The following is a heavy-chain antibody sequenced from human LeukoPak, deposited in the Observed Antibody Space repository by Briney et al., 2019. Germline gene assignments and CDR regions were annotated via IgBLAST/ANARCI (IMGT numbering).Heavy chain of an antibody. CDR3: ARGLLCSSCYHTFDY. V-gene: IGHV3-48*04. CDR2: ISGSGTTT. D-gene: IGHD2-2*01. Sequence: QSGGSLRLSCAASQFTFSGHWMNWVRQAPGKGLEWVSYISGSGTTTYYADSVKGRFTISRDNAKNSLYLQMNSLRAEDTAVYYCARGLLCSSCYHTFDYWGQGTLVTVSS. CDR1: QFTFSGHW. J-gene: IGHJ4*02.